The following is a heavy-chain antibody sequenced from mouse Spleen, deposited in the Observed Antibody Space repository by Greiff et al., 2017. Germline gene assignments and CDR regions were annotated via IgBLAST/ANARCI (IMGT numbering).Heavy chain of an antibody. CDR2: IYPGDGDT. Sequence: VQRVESGPELVRPGASVKMSCKASGYTFTSYWMQWVKQRPGQGLEWIGAIYPGDGDTRYTQKFKGKATLTADKSSSTAYMQLSSLASEDSAVYYCARGGNYYFDYWGQGTTLTVSS. D-gene: IGHD2-1*01. CDR1: GYTFTSYW. CDR3: ARGGNYYFDY. V-gene: IGHV1-87*01. J-gene: IGHJ2*01.